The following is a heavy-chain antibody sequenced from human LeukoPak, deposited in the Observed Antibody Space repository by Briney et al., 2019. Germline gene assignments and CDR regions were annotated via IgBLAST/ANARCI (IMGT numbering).Heavy chain of an antibody. CDR2: IRYDGSNK. CDR1: GFTFSSYG. J-gene: IGHJ4*02. V-gene: IGHV3-30*02. Sequence: PGGSLRLSCAASGFTFSSYGMHWVRQAPGKGLEWVAFIRYDGSNKYYADSVKGRFTISRDNAKNSLYLQMNSLRAEDTAVYYCASDPALYSYGFFDYWGQGTLVTVSS. D-gene: IGHD5-18*01. CDR3: ASDPALYSYGFFDY.